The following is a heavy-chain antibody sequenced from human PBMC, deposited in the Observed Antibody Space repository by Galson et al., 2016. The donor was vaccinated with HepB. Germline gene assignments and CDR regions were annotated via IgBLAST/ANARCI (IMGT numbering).Heavy chain of an antibody. D-gene: IGHD6-19*01. Sequence: SVKVSCKASGYTFTTYGISWVRQAPGQGLEWMGWISPYSGNTNYAQKFQGRVTMSTDTSTSTAYMELRSLRSDDTAVYYCARDWLVAVFDYWGREPWSPSPQ. CDR2: ISPYSGNT. V-gene: IGHV1-18*01. J-gene: IGHJ4*02. CDR3: ARDWLVAVFDY. CDR1: GYTFTTYG.